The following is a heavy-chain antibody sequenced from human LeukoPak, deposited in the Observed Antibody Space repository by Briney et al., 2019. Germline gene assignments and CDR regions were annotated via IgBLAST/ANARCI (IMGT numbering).Heavy chain of an antibody. J-gene: IGHJ4*02. CDR2: IVVASGST. Sequence: SVKVSCKASGFIFSSSAVQWVRQARGQRLELIGWIVVASGSTNYAQKFQDRVIITRDMSTGTAYMDLSSLRSDDTAVYYCAADDQQLLMWGQGTLVTVSS. V-gene: IGHV1-58*01. D-gene: IGHD2-21*01. CDR3: AADDQQLLM. CDR1: GFIFSSSA.